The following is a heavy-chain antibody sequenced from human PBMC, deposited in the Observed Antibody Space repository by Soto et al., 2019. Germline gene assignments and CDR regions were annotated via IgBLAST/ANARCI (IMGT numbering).Heavy chain of an antibody. Sequence: SETLSLTCTVSGGSISSYYWSWIRQPPGKGLEWIGYIYYSGSTNYNPSLKSRVTISVDTSKNQFSLKLSSVTAADTAVYYCARESITMVRGVLDWGQGTLVTVSS. J-gene: IGHJ4*02. D-gene: IGHD3-10*01. CDR3: ARESITMVRGVLD. CDR2: IYYSGST. V-gene: IGHV4-59*01. CDR1: GGSISSYY.